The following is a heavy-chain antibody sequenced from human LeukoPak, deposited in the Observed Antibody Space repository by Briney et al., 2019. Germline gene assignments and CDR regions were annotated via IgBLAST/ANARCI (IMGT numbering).Heavy chain of an antibody. J-gene: IGHJ4*02. CDR1: GFTFNNDG. Sequence: GGSLRLSCAASGFTFNNDGMHWVRQAPGKGLEYVSGINNNGGRTYYAKSVKGRFTISRDNSKSTMFLQVGSLRPDDMAVYYCVRDRYYDSSGFFDYWGQGTLVTVSS. V-gene: IGHV3-64*01. CDR3: VRDRYYDSSGFFDY. CDR2: INNNGGRT. D-gene: IGHD3-22*01.